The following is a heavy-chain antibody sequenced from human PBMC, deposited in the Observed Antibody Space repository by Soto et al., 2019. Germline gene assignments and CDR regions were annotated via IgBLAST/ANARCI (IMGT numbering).Heavy chain of an antibody. CDR2: GYYTGST. V-gene: IGHV4-59*01. D-gene: IGHD3-22*01. Sequence: SETLSLTCTVSGASITSSYWSWIRQSPWKGLQWFGYGYYTGSTNYHPSLKSRVSISLDTSKSQISLRLTSVTAADTAIYYCARGYYDSLGQSNTFDFWGQGKMVTVSS. CDR3: ARGYYDSLGQSNTFDF. CDR1: GASITSSY. J-gene: IGHJ3*01.